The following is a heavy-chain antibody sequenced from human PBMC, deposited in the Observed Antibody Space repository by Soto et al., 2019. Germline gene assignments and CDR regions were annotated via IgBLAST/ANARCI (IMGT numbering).Heavy chain of an antibody. Sequence: QVQLVESGGGVVQPGRTLRLSCAASGFTFSNYGMHWVRQAPGKGLEWVAVISYDGSNEYYADSVKGRFTISRDNSKKTLYMQMNSLRAADPAVYYCAKDYLTLPLRLGKLSLYSDYWGQGTLVTVSS. CDR1: GFTFSNYG. CDR2: ISYDGSNE. V-gene: IGHV3-30*18. CDR3: AKDYLTLPLRLGKLSLYSDY. D-gene: IGHD3-16*02. J-gene: IGHJ4*02.